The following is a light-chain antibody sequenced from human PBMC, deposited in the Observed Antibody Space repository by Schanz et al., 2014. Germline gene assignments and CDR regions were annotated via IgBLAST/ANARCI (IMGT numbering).Light chain of an antibody. CDR3: QQRDDWPLT. Sequence: DIVLTQSPGTLSLSPGERATLSCRASQSVNSDYLAWYQQKPGQAPRLLIYGASNRAAGIPDRFSGSGSGTEFTLTITGLQSEDFAVYYCQQRDDWPLTFGGGTKVEI. J-gene: IGKJ4*01. CDR2: GAS. V-gene: IGKV3D-20*02. CDR1: QSVNSDY.